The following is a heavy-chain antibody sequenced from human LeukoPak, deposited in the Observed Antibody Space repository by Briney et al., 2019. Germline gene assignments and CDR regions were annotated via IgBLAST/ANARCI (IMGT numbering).Heavy chain of an antibody. D-gene: IGHD3-22*01. CDR1: GFTVSSNY. V-gene: IGHV3-66*01. CDR2: IYSGGST. Sequence: HPGGSLRLSCAASGFTVSSNYMSRVRQAPGKGLEWVSVIYSGGSTYYADSVKGRFTISRDNSKNTLYLQMNSLRVEDTAVYYCARGLFLSGYLDAFDMWGQGTVVTVSS. J-gene: IGHJ3*02. CDR3: ARGLFLSGYLDAFDM.